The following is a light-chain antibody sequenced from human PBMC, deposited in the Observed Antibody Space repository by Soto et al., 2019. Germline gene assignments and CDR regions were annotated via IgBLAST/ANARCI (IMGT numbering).Light chain of an antibody. CDR2: GAS. CDR1: QSISSSY. CDR3: QQYGRSPYT. Sequence: ESVLTQSPGTLSLSPGARATLSCRASQSISSSYLAWNQQKPGQAPRLLIYGASSRATGIPDRFSGSGSGTDFTLTISRLEPEDFAVYYCQQYGRSPYTFGQGTKLEIK. V-gene: IGKV3-20*01. J-gene: IGKJ2*01.